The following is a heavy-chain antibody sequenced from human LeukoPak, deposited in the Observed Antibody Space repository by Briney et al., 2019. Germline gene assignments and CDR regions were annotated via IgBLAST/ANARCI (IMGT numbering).Heavy chain of an antibody. J-gene: IGHJ4*02. CDR2: VYPGDSDT. V-gene: IGHV5-51*01. Sequence: GGSLKISCSGSGYSFTTYWIGWVRQMPGKGLGWMGIVYPGDSDTRYSLSFQGQVTISADKSISTAYRQLSSLKASDSAMYYCARTYYYASSGFLTAYYFDYWGQGTLVTVSS. CDR3: ARTYYYASSGFLTAYYFDY. D-gene: IGHD3-22*01. CDR1: GYSFTTYW.